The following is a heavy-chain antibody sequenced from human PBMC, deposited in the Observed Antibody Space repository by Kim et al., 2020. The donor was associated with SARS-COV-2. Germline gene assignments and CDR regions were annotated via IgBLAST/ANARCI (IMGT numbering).Heavy chain of an antibody. D-gene: IGHD1-26*01. CDR3: ARGGRGAPRYFDL. V-gene: IGHV3-74*01. Sequence: GGSLRLSCAASGFTFSSYWMHWVRQAPGKGLVWVSRINSDGSSTSYADSVKGRFTISRDNAKNTLYLQMNRLRAEDTAVYYCARGGRGAPRYFDLWGRGTLVTVSS. J-gene: IGHJ2*01. CDR1: GFTFSSYW. CDR2: INSDGSST.